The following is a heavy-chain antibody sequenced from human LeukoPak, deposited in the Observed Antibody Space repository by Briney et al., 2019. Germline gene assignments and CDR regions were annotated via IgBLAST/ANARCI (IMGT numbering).Heavy chain of an antibody. Sequence: EASVKVSCKVSGYTLTELSMHWVRQAPGKGLEWMGGFDPEDGETIYAQKFQGRVTMTEDTSTDTAYMELSSLRSEDTAVYYCATLPRWYYYDSSGRSLDYWGQGTLVTVSS. CDR1: GYTLTELS. V-gene: IGHV1-24*01. CDR3: ATLPRWYYYDSSGRSLDY. J-gene: IGHJ4*02. D-gene: IGHD3-22*01. CDR2: FDPEDGET.